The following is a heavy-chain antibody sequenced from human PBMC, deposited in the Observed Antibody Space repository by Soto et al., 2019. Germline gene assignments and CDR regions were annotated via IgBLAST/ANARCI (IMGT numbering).Heavy chain of an antibody. CDR1: GGSISSGGYS. CDR3: ASGPDHALSGMDV. Sequence: QLQLQESGSGLVKPSQPLPLTCAVSGGSISSGGYSRSWTRQPPGKGLEWIGYIYPSGSTYYNPSLKGRGTISVDRSKNQFALKLSSVTGADRAVYYCASGPDHALSGMDVWGQGTTVTFAS. CDR2: IYPSGST. D-gene: IGHD2-2*01. J-gene: IGHJ6*02. V-gene: IGHV4-30-2*01.